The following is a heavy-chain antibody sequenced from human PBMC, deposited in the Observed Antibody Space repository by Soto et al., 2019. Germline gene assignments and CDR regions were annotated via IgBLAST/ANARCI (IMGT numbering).Heavy chain of an antibody. CDR3: ARDPGVGLSARWFDP. J-gene: IGHJ5*02. CDR2: IYYSGST. Sequence: QVQLQESGPGLVKPSETLTLTCTVSGGSVNNGNYYWSWIRQPPGKGLEWIGHIYYSGSTNYNPSLKSRVIISIGTSKKQFSLKLSSVTAADTAVYFCARDPGVGLSARWFDPWGQGALVTVSS. D-gene: IGHD2-8*01. CDR1: GGSVNNGNYY. V-gene: IGHV4-61*01.